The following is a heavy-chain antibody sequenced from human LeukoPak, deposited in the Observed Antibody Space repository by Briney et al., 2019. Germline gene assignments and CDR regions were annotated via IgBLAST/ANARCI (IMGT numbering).Heavy chain of an antibody. CDR3: AKAQVTSCRGFFCSLFDS. V-gene: IGHV3-23*01. J-gene: IGHJ4*02. CDR1: GFTFSDYG. Sequence: GGSLRLSCAASGFTFSDYGMSWVRQAPGKGLEWVSVLSGSANSAFYAASVRGRFTISRDTSRSTLYLQMNSLRAEDAAVYYCAKAQVTSCRGFFCSLFDSGARGPLAPFPS. D-gene: IGHD2-15*01. CDR2: LSGSANSA.